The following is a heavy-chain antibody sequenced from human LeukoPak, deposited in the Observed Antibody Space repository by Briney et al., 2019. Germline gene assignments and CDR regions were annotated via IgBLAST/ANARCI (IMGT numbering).Heavy chain of an antibody. CDR1: GGSISSYY. Sequence: SETLSLTCTVSGGSISSYYWSWIRQPPGKGLEWIGYIYYSGSTNYNPSLKSRVTISVDTSKNQFSLKLSSVTAADTAVYYCARVGATGYSSSWSRTNWFDPWGQGTLVTVSS. V-gene: IGHV4-59*01. D-gene: IGHD6-13*01. CDR3: ARVGATGYSSSWSRTNWFDP. CDR2: IYYSGST. J-gene: IGHJ5*02.